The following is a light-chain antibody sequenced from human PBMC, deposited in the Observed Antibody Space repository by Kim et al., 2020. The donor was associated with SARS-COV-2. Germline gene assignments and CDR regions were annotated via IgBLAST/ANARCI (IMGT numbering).Light chain of an antibody. V-gene: IGLV2-14*04. CDR2: DVS. CDR3: SSYTSSSTVV. CDR1: SSDVCGYNY. Sequence: GQSITISCTGTSSDVCGYNYVSWYQQHPGKAPKLMIYDVSKRPSGVSNRFSGSKSGNTASLTISGLQAEDEADYYCSSYTSSSTVVFGGGTQLTVL. J-gene: IGLJ2*01.